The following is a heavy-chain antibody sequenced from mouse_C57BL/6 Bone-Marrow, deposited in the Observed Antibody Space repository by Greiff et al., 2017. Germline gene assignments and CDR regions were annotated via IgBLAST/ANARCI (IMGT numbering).Heavy chain of an antibody. CDR3: ARTEDYDDAMDY. D-gene: IGHD2-4*01. V-gene: IGHV5-17*01. CDR2: ISSGSSTI. CDR1: GFTFSDYG. Sequence: EVQVVESGGGLVKPGGSPKLSCAASGFTFSDYGMHWVRQAPEKGLEWVAYISSGSSTIYYADTVKGRFTISRDNAKNTLFLQMTSLRSEDTAMYYCARTEDYDDAMDYWGQGTSVTVSS. J-gene: IGHJ4*01.